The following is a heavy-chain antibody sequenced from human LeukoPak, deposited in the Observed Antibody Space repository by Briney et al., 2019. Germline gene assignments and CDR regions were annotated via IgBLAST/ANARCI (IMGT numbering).Heavy chain of an antibody. D-gene: IGHD3-3*01. J-gene: IGHJ6*02. CDR3: ARGHLTITIFGVVIGDYYYYYGMDV. Sequence: GASVKVSCKASGYTLTSYDINWVRQATGQGLEWMGWMNPNSGNTGYAQKFQGRVTMTRNTSISTAYMELSSLRSEDTAVYYCARGHLTITIFGVVIGDYYYYYGMDVWGQGTTVTVSS. V-gene: IGHV1-8*01. CDR1: GYTLTSYD. CDR2: MNPNSGNT.